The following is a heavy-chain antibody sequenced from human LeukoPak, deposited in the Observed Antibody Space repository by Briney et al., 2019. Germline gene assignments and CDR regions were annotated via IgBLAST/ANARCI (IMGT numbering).Heavy chain of an antibody. CDR1: GFTFSSYW. J-gene: IGHJ4*02. V-gene: IGHV3-7*01. D-gene: IGHD5-18*01. CDR3: ARWAGVTDQ. CDR2: IKQDGSVE. Sequence: GGSLRLSCAASGFTFSSYWMSWVRQAPGKGLEWVANIKQDGSVEHYLDSVKGRFTISRDNAKNSLFLQMNSLIAEDTAVYYCARWAGVTDQWGQGTLVTVSS.